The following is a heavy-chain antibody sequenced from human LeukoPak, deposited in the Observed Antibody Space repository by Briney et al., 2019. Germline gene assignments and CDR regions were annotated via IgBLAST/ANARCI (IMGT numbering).Heavy chain of an antibody. J-gene: IGHJ3*01. CDR1: GGSISSYY. CDR2: IYTSGST. V-gene: IGHV4-4*07. D-gene: IGHD6-19*01. CDR3: ARDATGGQWLAPIEL. Sequence: PSESLSLTCTVSGGSISSYYWSWIRQPAGKGLEWIGRIYTSGSTNYNPSLKSRVTMSVDTSKNQFSLKLSSVTAADTAVYYCARDATGGQWLAPIELWGQGTMVTVSS.